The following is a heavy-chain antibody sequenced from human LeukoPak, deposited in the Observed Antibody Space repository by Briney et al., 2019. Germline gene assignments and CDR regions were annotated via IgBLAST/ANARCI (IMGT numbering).Heavy chain of an antibody. V-gene: IGHV4-30-2*01. Sequence: SETLSLTCTVSGGSISSGGYYWSWIRQPPGKGLEWIEYIYHSGSTYYNPSLKSRVTISVDRSKNQFSLKLSSVTAADTAVYYCARDKGRSGWLDYWGQGTLVTVSS. CDR2: IYHSGST. CDR1: GGSISSGGYY. CDR3: ARDKGRSGWLDY. J-gene: IGHJ4*02. D-gene: IGHD6-19*01.